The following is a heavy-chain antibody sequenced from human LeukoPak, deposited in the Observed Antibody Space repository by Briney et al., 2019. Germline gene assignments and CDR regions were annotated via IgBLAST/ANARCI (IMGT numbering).Heavy chain of an antibody. V-gene: IGHV4-61*01. CDR1: GGSVSSGSHY. Sequence: SETLSLTCTVSGGSVSSGSHYWSWIRQPPGKGLEWIGYIYYSGSTNYNPSLKSRVTISVDTSKNQFSLELSSVTAADTAVYYCARDIGSSWGVMEFDYWGQGTLVTVSS. CDR3: ARDIGSSWGVMEFDY. CDR2: IYYSGST. J-gene: IGHJ4*02. D-gene: IGHD6-13*01.